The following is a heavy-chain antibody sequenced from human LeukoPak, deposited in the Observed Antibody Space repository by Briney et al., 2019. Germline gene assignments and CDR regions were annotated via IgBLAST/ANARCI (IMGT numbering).Heavy chain of an antibody. CDR3: ARLQDFDY. J-gene: IGHJ4*02. Sequence: PSETLSLTCAVSGYSISSGYYCGWIRQPPGKGLEWIGSIYHSGSTYYNPSLKSRVTISVDTSKNQFSLKLSSVTAADTAVYYCARLQDFDYWGQGTLVTVSS. CDR1: GYSISSGYY. D-gene: IGHD4-11*01. V-gene: IGHV4-38-2*01. CDR2: IYHSGST.